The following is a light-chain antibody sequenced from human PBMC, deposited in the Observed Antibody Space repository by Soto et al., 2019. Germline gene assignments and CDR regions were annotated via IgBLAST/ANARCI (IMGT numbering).Light chain of an antibody. J-gene: IGKJ5*01. CDR3: QQRDSWPIT. V-gene: IGKV3-11*01. CDR2: GAS. CDR1: QSVDSN. Sequence: EIVLTQSPASLYLSPGERATLSCRASQSVDSNLVWYQQKPGQAPRILVFGASNRATGIPARFSGSGSGTDFTLTITSLEPEECAVYDCQQRDSWPITFGEGTRLEIK.